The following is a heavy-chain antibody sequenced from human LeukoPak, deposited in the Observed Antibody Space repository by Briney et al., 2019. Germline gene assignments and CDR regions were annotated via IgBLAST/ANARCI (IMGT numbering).Heavy chain of an antibody. D-gene: IGHD3-3*01. CDR1: GFTFDDYG. CDR2: INWNGGST. CDR3: ARVLGAYYDFWSGYHLFDY. V-gene: IGHV3-20*04. Sequence: GGSLRLSCAASGFTFDDYGMSWVRHAPGKGLEWVSGINWNGGSTGYADSVKGRFTISRDNAKNSLYLQMNSLRAEDTALYYCARVLGAYYDFWSGYHLFDYWGQGTLVTVSS. J-gene: IGHJ4*02.